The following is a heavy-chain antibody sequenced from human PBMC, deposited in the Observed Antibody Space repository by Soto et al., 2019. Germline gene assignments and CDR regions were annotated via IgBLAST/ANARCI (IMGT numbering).Heavy chain of an antibody. D-gene: IGHD1-26*01. CDR2: IYWNDDK. V-gene: IGHV2-5*01. CDR1: GFSLSTSGVG. J-gene: IGHJ4*02. CDR3: AHSPNRGLVGAPAYLDY. Sequence: SGPTLVNPTQTLTLTCTFSGFSLSTSGVGVGWIRQPPGAALEWLALIYWNDDKRYSPSLKSRLTITKDTSKNQVVLTMTNMDPVDTPTYSCAHSPNRGLVGAPAYLDYWGQGTLVTVSS.